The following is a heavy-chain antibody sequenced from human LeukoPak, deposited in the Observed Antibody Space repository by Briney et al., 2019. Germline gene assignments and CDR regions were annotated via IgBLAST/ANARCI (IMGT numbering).Heavy chain of an antibody. CDR1: GYTFTSYY. V-gene: IGHV1-46*01. D-gene: IGHD3-22*01. CDR3: ARDQVFSYYDSSCYYNFDY. J-gene: IGHJ4*02. CDR2: INPSGGST. Sequence: ASVKVSCKASGYTFTSYYMHWVRQAPGQGLEWMGIINPSGGSTSYAQKFQGRVTMTRDMSTSTVYMELSSLRSEDTAVYYCARDQVFSYYDSSCYYNFDYWGQGTLVTVSS.